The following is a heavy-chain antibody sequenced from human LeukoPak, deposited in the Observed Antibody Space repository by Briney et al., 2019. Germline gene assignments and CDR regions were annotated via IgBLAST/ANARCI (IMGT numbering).Heavy chain of an antibody. Sequence: PGGSLRLSCAASGFTFRSYEMNWVRQAPGKGLVWVSRINSDGSSTNYADSVKGRFTISRDNAKNTLYLQMNSLRAEDTAVYYCARLAPGLDFWGQGTLVTVSS. CDR3: ARLAPGLDF. V-gene: IGHV3-74*01. CDR2: INSDGSST. J-gene: IGHJ4*02. D-gene: IGHD2-2*01. CDR1: GFTFRSYE.